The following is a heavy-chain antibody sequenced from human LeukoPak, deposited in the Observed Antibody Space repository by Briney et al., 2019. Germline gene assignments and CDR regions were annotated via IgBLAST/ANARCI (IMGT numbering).Heavy chain of an antibody. J-gene: IGHJ4*02. V-gene: IGHV3-30*02. D-gene: IGHD3-3*01. CDR2: IWYDGSNK. CDR1: GFTFSSYG. Sequence: PGGSLRLSCAASGFTFSSYGMHWVRQAPGKGLEWVAVIWYDGSNKYYADSVKGRFTISRDNSKNTLYLQMNSLRAEDTAVYYCAKSQRRITIFGVPDYWGQGTLVTVSS. CDR3: AKSQRRITIFGVPDY.